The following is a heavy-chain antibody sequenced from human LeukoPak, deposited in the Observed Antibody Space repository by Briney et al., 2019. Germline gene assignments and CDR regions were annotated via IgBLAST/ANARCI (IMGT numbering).Heavy chain of an antibody. V-gene: IGHV1-18*01. D-gene: IGHD7-27*01. CDR1: GYSXTNYG. CDR2: ISAYNDNA. Sequence: ASVKVSCKASGYSXTNYGISRVRQAPGQGLEWMGWISAYNDNAHYAQGLEGRVTMTSETSTRTAYMELRSLRSDDTAVYYCARSTLGIEFDYWGQGSLVTVSS. CDR3: ARSTLGIEFDY. J-gene: IGHJ4*02.